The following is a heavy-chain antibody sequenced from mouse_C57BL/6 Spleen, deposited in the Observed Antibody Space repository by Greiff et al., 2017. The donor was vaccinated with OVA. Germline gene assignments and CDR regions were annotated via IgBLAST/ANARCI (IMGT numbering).Heavy chain of an antibody. CDR3: ARDYDYEGDWYFDV. CDR2: ISNGGGST. CDR1: GFTFSDYY. D-gene: IGHD2-4*01. J-gene: IGHJ1*03. V-gene: IGHV5-12*01. Sequence: EVKLVESGGGLVQPGGSLKLSCAASGFTFSDYYMYWVRQTPEKRLEWVAYISNGGGSTYYPDTVKGRFTISRDNAKNTLYLQMSRLKSEDTAMYYCARDYDYEGDWYFDVWGTGTTVTVSS.